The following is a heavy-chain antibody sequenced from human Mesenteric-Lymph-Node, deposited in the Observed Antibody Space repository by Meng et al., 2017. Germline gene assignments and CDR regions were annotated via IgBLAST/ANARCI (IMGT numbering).Heavy chain of an antibody. CDR2: IYWNDDK. J-gene: IGHJ4*02. CDR1: GFSLSTSGMR. V-gene: IGHV2-5*08. D-gene: IGHD6-19*01. CDR3: ARRRYSSGWYWNYFDY. Sequence: SGPTLVKPTQTLTLTCTFSGFSLSTSGMRASWIRQPPGKALEWLALIYWNDDKRYSPSLKSRLTITKDTSKNQVVLTMTNMDPVDTATYYCARRRYSSGWYWNYFDYWGQGTLVTVSS.